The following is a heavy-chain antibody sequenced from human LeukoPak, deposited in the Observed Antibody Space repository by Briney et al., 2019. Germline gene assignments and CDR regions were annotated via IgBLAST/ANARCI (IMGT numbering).Heavy chain of an antibody. Sequence: GRSLRLSCAASGFPFDDYAMHWVRPDPGKGLEWVSGISWNSGSVAYADSVKGRFTISRDNAKNSLYLQMNSLRAEDTALHYCAKDIDSGDFEYFDYWGQGTLVTVSS. CDR3: AKDIDSGDFEYFDY. J-gene: IGHJ4*02. D-gene: IGHD3-3*01. CDR2: ISWNSGSV. V-gene: IGHV3-9*01. CDR1: GFPFDDYA.